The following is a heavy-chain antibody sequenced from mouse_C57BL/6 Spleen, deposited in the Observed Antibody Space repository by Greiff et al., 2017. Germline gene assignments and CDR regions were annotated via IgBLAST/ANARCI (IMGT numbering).Heavy chain of an antibody. CDR3: ERWHSSGGNDFEY. D-gene: IGHD3-1*01. V-gene: IGHV1-64*01. Sequence: VQLQQPGAELVKPGASVKLSCKASGYTFTSYWMHWVKQRPGQGLEWIGMIHPNSGSTNYNEKFKSKATLTVDKSSSTAYMQLSSLTSEDSAVYYCERWHSSGGNDFEYWGEGTTLTVSS. J-gene: IGHJ2*01. CDR2: IHPNSGST. CDR1: GYTFTSYW.